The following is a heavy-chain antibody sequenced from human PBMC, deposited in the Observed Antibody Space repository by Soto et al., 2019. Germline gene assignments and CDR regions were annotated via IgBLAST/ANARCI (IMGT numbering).Heavy chain of an antibody. CDR3: ARVRNGDWYFDS. CDR2: INIDGSNT. V-gene: IGHV3-74*01. CDR1: GFTFSTYW. D-gene: IGHD4-17*01. J-gene: IGHJ4*02. Sequence: EVQLVEAGGGVVQPGGSLRLSCAASGFTFSTYWMHWVRQVPGKGLVWVSRINIDGSNTSYADSVRGRFTISRDNAKDTVYLQMNSLRAEDTAVYYCARVRNGDWYFDSWGQGTLVTVSS.